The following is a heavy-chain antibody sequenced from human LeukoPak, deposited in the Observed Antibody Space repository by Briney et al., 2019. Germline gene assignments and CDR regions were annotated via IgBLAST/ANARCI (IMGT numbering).Heavy chain of an antibody. V-gene: IGHV3-74*01. CDR2: VNNDGSST. CDR1: GFSFSSYW. J-gene: IGHJ4*02. Sequence: PGGSLRLSCGASGFSFSSYWMHWVRQAPGKGLMWVSRVNNDGSSTTYADSVKGRFTISRDNVQNTLYLQMNSLRVEDTAVYYCVRVQCSTTSCYRAFDYRGQGTLVTVSS. CDR3: VRVQCSTTSCYRAFDY. D-gene: IGHD2-2*01.